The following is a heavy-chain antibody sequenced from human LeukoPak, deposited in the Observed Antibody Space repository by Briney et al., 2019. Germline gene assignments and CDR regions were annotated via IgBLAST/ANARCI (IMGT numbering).Heavy chain of an antibody. D-gene: IGHD1-26*01. Sequence: ASVKVSCKASGYTFTSYDINWVRQATGQGLEWMGWMNPNSGNTGYAQKFQGRVTITRNTSISTAYLQWSSLRASDTAMYYCARHTSGTYYGAFDIWGQGTMITVSS. CDR2: MNPNSGNT. J-gene: IGHJ3*02. CDR3: ARHTSGTYYGAFDI. CDR1: GYTFTSYD. V-gene: IGHV1-8*03.